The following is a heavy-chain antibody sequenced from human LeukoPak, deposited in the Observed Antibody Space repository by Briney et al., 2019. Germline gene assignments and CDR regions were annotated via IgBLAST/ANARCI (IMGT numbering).Heavy chain of an antibody. CDR2: LYHSGST. J-gene: IGHJ5*02. V-gene: IGHV4-4*02. CDR1: GGAISSCNW. CDR3: ARDQDYGDYDWFDP. D-gene: IGHD4-17*01. Sequence: SETLSLTCAVSGGAISSCNWWSWVRDLPGKGLECIGELYHSGSTNYNPSLESRVTISVDKSKNQFSPKLSSVTAADTAVYYCARDQDYGDYDWFDPWGQGTLVTVSS.